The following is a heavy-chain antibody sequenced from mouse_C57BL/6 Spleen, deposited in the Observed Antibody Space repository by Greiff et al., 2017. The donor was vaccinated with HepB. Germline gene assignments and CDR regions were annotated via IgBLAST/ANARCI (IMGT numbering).Heavy chain of an antibody. J-gene: IGHJ4*01. V-gene: IGHV1-54*01. Sequence: QVQLKQSGAELVRPGTSVKVSCKASGYAFTNYLIEWVKQRPGQGLEWIGVINPGSGGTNYNEKVKGKATLTADKSSSTAYMQLSSLTSEDSAVYFCARVDWDDYYAMDYWGQGTSVTVSS. CDR1: GYAFTNYL. CDR3: ARVDWDDYYAMDY. D-gene: IGHD4-1*01. CDR2: INPGSGGT.